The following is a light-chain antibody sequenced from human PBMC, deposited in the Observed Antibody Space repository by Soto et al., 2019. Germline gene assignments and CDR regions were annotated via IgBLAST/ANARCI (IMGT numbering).Light chain of an antibody. J-gene: IGKJ4*01. CDR1: QSISRY. Sequence: DIQMTQSPSSLSASVGDRVTITCRASQSISRYLNWYQQKPGKAPKLLIYAASSLQSGVPSSFSGSGSGTDCTLTISSLQPEDFATYYCQHSYSTPPAFGGGTKVDIK. V-gene: IGKV1-39*01. CDR3: QHSYSTPPA. CDR2: AAS.